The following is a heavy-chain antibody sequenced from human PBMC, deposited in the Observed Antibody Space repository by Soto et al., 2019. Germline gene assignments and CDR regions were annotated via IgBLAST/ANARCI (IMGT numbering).Heavy chain of an antibody. V-gene: IGHV3-7*01. D-gene: IGHD3-16*01. CDR1: ESTVSRDW. CDR3: WGGVGDAF. J-gene: IGHJ4*02. Sequence: EVHLVESGGGLVQTGGSLRLSCAIFESTVSRDWMNWVRQAPGKGLEWVAHINQDGSEKYYVDSVKGRFTISRDNAKKSVYWKMTGPRPADTACFYFWGGVGDAFWGQGTLVTVSS. CDR2: INQDGSEK.